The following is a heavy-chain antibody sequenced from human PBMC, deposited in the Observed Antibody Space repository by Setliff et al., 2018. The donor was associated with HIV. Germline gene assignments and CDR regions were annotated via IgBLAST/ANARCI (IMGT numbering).Heavy chain of an antibody. Sequence: LSLTCTASGGSISSYYWSWIRQPAGKGLEWIGRIYTSGSTNYNPSLKSRVTVSVDTSKNQFSLKLSSVTAADTAVYYCARVSVDSSGWYGQKSDPKDAFDIWGQGTMVTVSS. CDR2: IYTSGST. V-gene: IGHV4-4*07. CDR3: ARVSVDSSGWYGQKSDPKDAFDI. CDR1: GGSISSYY. J-gene: IGHJ3*02. D-gene: IGHD6-19*01.